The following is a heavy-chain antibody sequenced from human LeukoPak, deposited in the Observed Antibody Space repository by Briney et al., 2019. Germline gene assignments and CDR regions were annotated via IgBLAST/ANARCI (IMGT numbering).Heavy chain of an antibody. V-gene: IGHV1-18*01. D-gene: IGHD6-6*01. CDR1: GYTFTSYG. CDR2: ISAYNGNT. J-gene: IGHJ4*02. CDR3: ARFLVDLASSIAARSNFDY. Sequence: GASVKVSCKASGYTFTSYGISWVRQAPGQGLEWMGWISAYNGNTNYAQKLQGRVTMTTDTSTSTAYMELRSLRSDDTAVCYCARFLVDLASSIAARSNFDYWGQGTLVTVSS.